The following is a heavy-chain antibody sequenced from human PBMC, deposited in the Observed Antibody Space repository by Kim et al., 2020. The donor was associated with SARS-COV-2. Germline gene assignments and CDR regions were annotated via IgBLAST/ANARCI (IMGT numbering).Heavy chain of an antibody. CDR2: ISGSGGST. V-gene: IGHV3-23*01. Sequence: GGSLRLSCAASGFTFSSYAMSWVRQAPGKGLEWVSAISGSGGSTYYADSVKGRFTISRDNSKNTLYLQMNSLRAEDTAVYYCAKGGCSSTSCYGLNYYYYGMDVWGQGTTVTVSS. J-gene: IGHJ6*02. CDR3: AKGGCSSTSCYGLNYYYYGMDV. CDR1: GFTFSSYA. D-gene: IGHD2-2*01.